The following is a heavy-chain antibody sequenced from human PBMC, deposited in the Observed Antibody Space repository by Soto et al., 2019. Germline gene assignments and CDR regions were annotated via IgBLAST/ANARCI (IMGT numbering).Heavy chain of an antibody. Sequence: GESLKISCKGSEYIFTNSWIGWVRQMPGKGLEWMGVIYSDDSDIRYNPSFRGQVTISVDKSITPAYLEWNTLKASDTATYFCVRHGRIGTRQNWFDTWGQGTLVTVSS. CDR2: IYSDDSDI. CDR3: VRHGRIGTRQNWFDT. CDR1: EYIFTNSW. V-gene: IGHV5-51*01. D-gene: IGHD1-26*01. J-gene: IGHJ5*02.